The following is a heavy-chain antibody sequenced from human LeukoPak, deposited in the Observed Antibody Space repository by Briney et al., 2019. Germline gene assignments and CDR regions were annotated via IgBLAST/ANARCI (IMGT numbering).Heavy chain of an antibody. Sequence: ASVKVSCKASGGTFSSYAISWVRQAPGQGLEWMGGIIPIFGTANYAQKFQGRVTITTDESTSTAYMELSSLRSEDTAVYYCARVVAGRGAFDIWGQGTMVPVSS. V-gene: IGHV1-69*05. D-gene: IGHD3-10*01. CDR2: IIPIFGTA. CDR1: GGTFSSYA. CDR3: ARVVAGRGAFDI. J-gene: IGHJ3*02.